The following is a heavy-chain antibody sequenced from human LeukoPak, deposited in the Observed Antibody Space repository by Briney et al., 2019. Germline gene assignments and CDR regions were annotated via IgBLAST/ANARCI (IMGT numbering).Heavy chain of an antibody. D-gene: IGHD3-10*01. CDR2: MNPNSGNT. V-gene: IGHV1-8*03. CDR3: ARAPKRFGELLSIAGFDY. J-gene: IGHJ4*02. Sequence: ASVKVSCKASGYTFTSYDINWVRQATGQGLEWMGWMNPNSGNTGCAQKFQGRVTITRNTSISTAYMELSSLRSEDTAVYYCARAPKRFGELLSIAGFDYWGQGTLVTVSS. CDR1: GYTFTSYD.